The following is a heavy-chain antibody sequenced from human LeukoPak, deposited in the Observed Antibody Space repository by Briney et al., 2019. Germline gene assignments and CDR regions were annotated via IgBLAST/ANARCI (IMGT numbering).Heavy chain of an antibody. CDR3: AKGRYFDWLSVFDY. J-gene: IGHJ4*02. CDR1: GFTFYDYA. V-gene: IGHV3-9*01. D-gene: IGHD3-9*01. Sequence: GRSLRLSCAASGFTFYDYAMHWVRQAPGKGLEWVSGISWNSGSIGYADSVKGRFTISRDNAKNSLYLQMNSLRAEDTALYYCAKGRYFDWLSVFDYWGQGTLVTVSS. CDR2: ISWNSGSI.